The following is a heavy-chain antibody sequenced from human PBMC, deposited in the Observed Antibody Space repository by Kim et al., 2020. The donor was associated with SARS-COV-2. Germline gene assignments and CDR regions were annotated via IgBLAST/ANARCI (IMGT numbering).Heavy chain of an antibody. J-gene: IGHJ4*02. Sequence: STHYAATVKSRFTISRDNSKNTLYLQMNSLRAEDTAVYYCARRPNYYGSDWGQGTLVTVSS. CDR2: ST. D-gene: IGHD3-10*01. V-gene: IGHV3-23*01. CDR3: ARRPNYYGSD.